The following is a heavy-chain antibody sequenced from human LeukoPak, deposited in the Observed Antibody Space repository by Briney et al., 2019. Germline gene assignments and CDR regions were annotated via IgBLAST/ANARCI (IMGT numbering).Heavy chain of an antibody. V-gene: IGHV3-72*01. J-gene: IGHJ4*02. D-gene: IGHD6-13*01. Sequence: GGSLRLSCAASGFTFSSYAMSWVRQAPGKGLEWVGRIRNKANGYTTEYAASVKGRFTISRDDSKNSLYLQMNSLKTEDTAVYYCARTYSSSWYSTYFDYWGQGTLVTVSS. CDR3: ARTYSSSWYSTYFDY. CDR2: IRNKANGYTT. CDR1: GFTFSSYA.